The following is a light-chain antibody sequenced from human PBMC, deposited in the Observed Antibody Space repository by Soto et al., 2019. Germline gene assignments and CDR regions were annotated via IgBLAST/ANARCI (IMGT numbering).Light chain of an antibody. CDR2: EVT. Sequence: QSALTQPPSASGSPGQSVTISCTGTSSDVGGYNYVSWYQQHPDKAPKLIIYEVTKRPSGVPDRFSASKSGNTASLTVSGLQAEDEADYYCSSYAGSNNYVFGTGTKVTVL. CDR1: SSDVGGYNY. J-gene: IGLJ1*01. V-gene: IGLV2-8*01. CDR3: SSYAGSNNYV.